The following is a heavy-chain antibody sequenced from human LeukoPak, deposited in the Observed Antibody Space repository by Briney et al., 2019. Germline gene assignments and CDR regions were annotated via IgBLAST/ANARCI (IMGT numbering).Heavy chain of an antibody. CDR1: GFTVSSNY. J-gene: IGHJ6*03. D-gene: IGHD6-19*01. Sequence: GVSLRLSCAASGFTVSSNYMSWVRQAPGKGLEWVSVIYSGGSTYYADSVKGRFTISRDNSKNTPYLQMNSLGAEDTAVYYCARVYKWLVLTFYYYYMDVWGKGTTVTVSS. CDR2: IYSGGST. V-gene: IGHV3-53*01. CDR3: ARVYKWLVLTFYYYYMDV.